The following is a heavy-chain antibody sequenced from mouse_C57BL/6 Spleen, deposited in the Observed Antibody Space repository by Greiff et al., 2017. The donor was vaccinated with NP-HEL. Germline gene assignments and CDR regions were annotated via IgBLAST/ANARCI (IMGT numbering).Heavy chain of an antibody. D-gene: IGHD1-1*01. J-gene: IGHJ3*01. CDR1: GYSITSGYD. Sequence: EVKLQESGPGMVKPSQSLSLTCTVTGYSITSGYDWHWIRHFPGNKLEWMGYISYSGSTNYNPSLKSRISITHDTSKNHFFLKLNSVTTEDTATYYCARGYYYGSSPGGFAYWGQGTLVTVSA. CDR3: ARGYYYGSSPGGFAY. CDR2: ISYSGST. V-gene: IGHV3-1*01.